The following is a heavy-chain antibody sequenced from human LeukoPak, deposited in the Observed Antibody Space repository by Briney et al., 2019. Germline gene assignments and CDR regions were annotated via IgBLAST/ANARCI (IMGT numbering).Heavy chain of an antibody. CDR3: AREFIAAAGAFDY. CDR2: INPNSGGT. J-gene: IGHJ4*02. V-gene: IGHV1-2*02. Sequence: GASVKVSCKASGYTLTDYYMHWVRQAPGQGLEWMGWINPNSGGTNYAQKFQGRVTMTRDTSISTAYMELSRLRSDDTAVYYCAREFIAAAGAFDYWGQGTLVTVSS. CDR1: GYTLTDYY. D-gene: IGHD6-13*01.